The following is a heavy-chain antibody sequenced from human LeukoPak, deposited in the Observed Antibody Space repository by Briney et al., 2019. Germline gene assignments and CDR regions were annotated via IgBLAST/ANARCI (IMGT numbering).Heavy chain of an antibody. CDR1: GFTFSSYW. J-gene: IGHJ4*02. Sequence: GGSLRLSCAASGFTFSSYWMSWVRQAPGKGLEWVANIKQDGSQSNYVDSVKGRFTISRDNAKNSLYLQMNSLRADDTAVYYCARDLDSLAVFDYWGQGALVTVSS. CDR2: IKQDGSQS. CDR3: ARDLDSLAVFDY. D-gene: IGHD2-15*01. V-gene: IGHV3-7*01.